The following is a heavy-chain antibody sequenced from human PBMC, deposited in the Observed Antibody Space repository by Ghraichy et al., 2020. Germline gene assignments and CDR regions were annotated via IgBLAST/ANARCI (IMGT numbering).Heavy chain of an antibody. V-gene: IGHV3-21*01. D-gene: IGHD4-23*01. CDR1: GFTFSSYS. CDR3: ARDIGGVVTQTNYYYYGMDV. CDR2: ISSSSSYI. Sequence: GGSLRLSCAASGFTFSSYSMNWVRQAPGKGLEWVSSISSSSSYIYYADSVKGRFTISRDNAKNSLYLQMNSLRAEDTAVYYCARDIGGVVTQTNYYYYGMDVWGQGTTVTVSS. J-gene: IGHJ6*02.